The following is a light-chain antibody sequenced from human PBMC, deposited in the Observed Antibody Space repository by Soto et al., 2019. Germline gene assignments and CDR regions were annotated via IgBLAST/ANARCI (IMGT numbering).Light chain of an antibody. J-gene: IGKJ4*01. V-gene: IGKV3-11*01. Sequence: EIVLTQSPATLSLSPGERATLSCRASPSVSSYLAWYQQNPGQAPRLLIYDASNRATGIPARFSGSGSGTDFTLTISSLEPEDFAVYYCPQRSNWPLTFGGGAKVESK. CDR3: PQRSNWPLT. CDR2: DAS. CDR1: PSVSSY.